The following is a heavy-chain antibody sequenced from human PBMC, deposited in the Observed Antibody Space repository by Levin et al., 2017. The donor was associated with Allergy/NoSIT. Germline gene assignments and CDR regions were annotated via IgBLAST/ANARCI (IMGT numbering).Heavy chain of an antibody. D-gene: IGHD1-26*01. V-gene: IGHV3-30*18. CDR1: GFTFSDHG. CDR3: AKDPGWERGFFDS. CDR2: ISYHGSSK. J-gene: IGHJ4*02. Sequence: LSLTCAASGFTFSDHGVHWVRQAPGRALEWVAFISYHGSSKYFADSVKGRFTISRDNSKNTMHLQMNSLRAEDTAIYYCAKDPGWERGFFDSWGQGTLVTVSS.